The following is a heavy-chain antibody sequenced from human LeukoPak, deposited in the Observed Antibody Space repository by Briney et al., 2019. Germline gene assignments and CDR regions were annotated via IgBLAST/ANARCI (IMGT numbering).Heavy chain of an antibody. J-gene: IGHJ4*02. D-gene: IGHD3-16*02. Sequence: SETLSLTCAVYGGSFSGYYWSWIRQPPGKGLEWIGEINHSGSTNYNPSLKSRVTTSVDTSKNQFSLKLSSVTAADTAVYYCARRGGYDYVWGSYRRASNFDYWGQGTLVTVSS. CDR2: INHSGST. CDR3: ARRGGYDYVWGSYRRASNFDY. V-gene: IGHV4-34*01. CDR1: GGSFSGYY.